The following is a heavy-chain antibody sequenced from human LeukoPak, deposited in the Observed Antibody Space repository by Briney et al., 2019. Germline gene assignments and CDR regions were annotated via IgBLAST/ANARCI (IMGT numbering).Heavy chain of an antibody. CDR2: ISSSGSTI. Sequence: PGGSLRLSCAASGFTFSDYFMSWIRQAPGKGLDWVSYISSSGSTIDYADSVKGRFTISRDNAKTALHLQRNSRRAEDTAVYYCATDLHCTGGSGYIDAGYSYGPVGYWGQGNLVTVSS. D-gene: IGHD2-15*01. CDR3: ATDLHCTGGSGYIDAGYSYGPVGY. J-gene: IGHJ4*02. CDR1: GFTFSDYF. V-gene: IGHV3-11*04.